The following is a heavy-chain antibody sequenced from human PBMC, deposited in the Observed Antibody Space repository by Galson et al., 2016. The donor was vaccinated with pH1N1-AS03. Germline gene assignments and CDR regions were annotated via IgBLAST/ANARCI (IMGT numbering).Heavy chain of an antibody. CDR3: ARGVDNFNVLVFEM. CDR2: ISHSGST. V-gene: IGHV4-34*01. D-gene: IGHD1-20*01. Sequence: LSLTCAVSGGSFSGYYWSWVRQPPGRGLEWIGEISHSGSTKYNPSLKSRVAISIHTSKNQFSPTVTSVTAADTAIYYCARGVDNFNVLVFEMWGRGTMVTVSS. CDR1: GGSFSGYY. J-gene: IGHJ3*02.